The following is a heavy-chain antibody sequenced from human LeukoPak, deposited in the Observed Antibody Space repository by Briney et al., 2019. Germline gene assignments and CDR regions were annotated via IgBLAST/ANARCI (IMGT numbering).Heavy chain of an antibody. J-gene: IGHJ4*02. CDR3: AREAYWGSSGKGFDS. CDR1: GFNFNTAW. CDR2: ISISSDKI. V-gene: IGHV3-48*02. Sequence: GGSLRLSCAGSGFNFNTAWMSWVRQAPGKGLEWVSYISISSDKIYYADSVKGRFTISRDNAKNSLYLQMNSLRDEDTAVYSCAREAYWGSSGKGFDSWGQGTLVTVSS. D-gene: IGHD7-27*01.